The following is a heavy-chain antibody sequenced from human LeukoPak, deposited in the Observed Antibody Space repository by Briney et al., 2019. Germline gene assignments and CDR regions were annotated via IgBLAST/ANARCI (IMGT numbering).Heavy chain of an antibody. CDR2: ISSNGGST. CDR1: GFTFSSYA. V-gene: IGHV3-64D*06. Sequence: GGSLRLSCSASGFTFSSYAMHWVRQAPGKGLEYASAISSNGGSTYYADSVKGRFTISRDNSKNTLYLQMSSLRAEDTAVYYCVKDPVPPAAANWGQGTLVTVSS. J-gene: IGHJ4*02. D-gene: IGHD2-2*01. CDR3: VKDPVPPAAAN.